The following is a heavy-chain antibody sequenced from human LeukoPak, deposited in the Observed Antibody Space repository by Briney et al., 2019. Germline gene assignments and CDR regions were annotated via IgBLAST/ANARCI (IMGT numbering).Heavy chain of an antibody. J-gene: IGHJ6*03. Sequence: ASVKVSCKASGYTFTGYYMHWVRQAPGQGLEWMGWINPNSGGTNYAQKFQGRVTMTRDTSVSTAYMELSRLRSDDTAVYYCARDKGSWYDYYYYYYMDVWGKGTTVTVSS. CDR2: INPNSGGT. CDR3: ARDKGSWYDYYYYYYMDV. CDR1: GYTFTGYY. D-gene: IGHD6-13*01. V-gene: IGHV1-2*02.